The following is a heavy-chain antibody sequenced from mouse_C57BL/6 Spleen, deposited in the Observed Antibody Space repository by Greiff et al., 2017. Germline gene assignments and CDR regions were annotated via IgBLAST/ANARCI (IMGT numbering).Heavy chain of an antibody. D-gene: IGHD2-4*01. V-gene: IGHV1-55*01. CDR1: GYTFTSYW. J-gene: IGHJ1*03. CDR2: IYPGSGST. CDR3: ARDCYDDDNWYVDV. Sequence: QVQLQQPGAELVKPGASVKMSCKASGYTFTSYWITWVKQRPGQGLEWIGDIYPGSGSTNYNEKFKSKATLTVDTSSSTAYMQLSSLTSEDSAVYDCARDCYDDDNWYVDVWGTGTTVTVSS.